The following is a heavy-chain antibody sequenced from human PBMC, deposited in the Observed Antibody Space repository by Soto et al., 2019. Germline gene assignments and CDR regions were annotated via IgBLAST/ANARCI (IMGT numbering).Heavy chain of an antibody. D-gene: IGHD2-15*01. CDR1: GGSISSSSYY. J-gene: IGHJ5*02. CDR3: ARHSIVVVVAAYQGWFDP. Sequence: SETLSLTCTVSGGSISSSSYYWGWIRQPPGKGLEGIGSNYYSGSTYYNPSLKTRVPISVDTSKNQFSLKLSSVTAADTAVYYCARHSIVVVVAAYQGWFDPWGQGNLVTVSS. V-gene: IGHV4-39*01. CDR2: NYYSGST.